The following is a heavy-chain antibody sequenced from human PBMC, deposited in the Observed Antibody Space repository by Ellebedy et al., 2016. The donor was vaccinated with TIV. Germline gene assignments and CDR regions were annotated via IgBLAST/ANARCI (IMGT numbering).Heavy chain of an antibody. Sequence: ASVKVSCKASGYTFTSYYMHWVRQAPGQGLEWMGIINPSGGSTSYAQKFQGRVTMTRDTSTSTVYMELSSLRSEDTAVYYCAREMLTGAASGSYSRGMDVWGQGTTVTVSS. CDR1: GYTFTSYY. CDR3: AREMLTGAASGSYSRGMDV. V-gene: IGHV1-46*01. D-gene: IGHD1-26*01. J-gene: IGHJ6*02. CDR2: INPSGGST.